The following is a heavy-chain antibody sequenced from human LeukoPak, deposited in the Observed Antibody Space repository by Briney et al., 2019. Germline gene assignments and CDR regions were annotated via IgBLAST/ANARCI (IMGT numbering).Heavy chain of an antibody. Sequence: GGSLRLSCAASGFTFSSYSMNWVRQAPGKGLEWVSSISSSSSYIYYADSVKGRFTISRDNAKNSLYLQMNSLRAEDTAAYYCARDIREMATFGEFDPWGQGTLVTVSS. CDR1: GFTFSSYS. D-gene: IGHD5-24*01. CDR2: ISSSSSYI. J-gene: IGHJ5*02. V-gene: IGHV3-21*01. CDR3: ARDIREMATFGEFDP.